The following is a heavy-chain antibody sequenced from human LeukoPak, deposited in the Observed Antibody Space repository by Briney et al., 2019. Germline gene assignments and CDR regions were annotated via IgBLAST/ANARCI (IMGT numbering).Heavy chain of an antibody. CDR1: GYTFTSYY. CDR2: TNPSGGST. Sequence: ASVKVSCKASGYTFTSYYMHWVRQAPGQGLEWTGITNPSGGSTSYAQKFQGRVTMTRDMSTSTVYMELSSLRSEDTAVYYCARAAAAGRNWFDPWGQGTLVTVSS. V-gene: IGHV1-46*01. D-gene: IGHD6-13*01. J-gene: IGHJ5*02. CDR3: ARAAAAGRNWFDP.